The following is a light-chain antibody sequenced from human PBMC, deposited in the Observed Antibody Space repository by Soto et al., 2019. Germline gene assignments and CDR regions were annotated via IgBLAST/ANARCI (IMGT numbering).Light chain of an antibody. CDR1: QSIASH. CDR3: QQRNNWPPSIT. V-gene: IGKV3-11*01. J-gene: IGKJ5*01. CDR2: DAS. Sequence: EIVLTQSPVTLSLTPGERATLSCRASQSIASHLAWYQQKPGQAPRLLIHDASSRATGIPARFSGSGSGTDFTLTISSLEPEDFAVYYCQQRNNWPPSITFGPGTRLEN.